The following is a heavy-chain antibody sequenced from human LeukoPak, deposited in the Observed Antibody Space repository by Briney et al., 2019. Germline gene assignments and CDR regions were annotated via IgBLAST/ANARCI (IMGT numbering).Heavy chain of an antibody. CDR3: AGSSHQRNWFDP. Sequence: ASVQVSCKASRYTFTSDYMNWVRQAPGQGLEWIGIVHSSGGVIIYAQEFQDRLTVTRDTSTSTIYTELSSLRSEDTAVYYCAGSSHQRNWFDPWGQGTLVIVSS. CDR1: RYTFTSDY. D-gene: IGHD1-26*01. CDR2: VHSSGGVI. J-gene: IGHJ5*02. V-gene: IGHV1-46*01.